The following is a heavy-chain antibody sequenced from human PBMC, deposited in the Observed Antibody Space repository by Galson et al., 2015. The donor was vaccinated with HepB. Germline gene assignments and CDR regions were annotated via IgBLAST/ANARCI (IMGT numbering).Heavy chain of an antibody. CDR3: ARGAAGLGGYFDY. J-gene: IGHJ4*02. CDR2: IRRNTYGATT. V-gene: IGHV3-49*03. D-gene: IGHD6-13*01. Sequence: SLRLSCASSGFTFGDYAVNWFRQAPGKGLEWIGFIRRNTYGATTEYAASLKGRFSISRDASKNIAHLQMNSLQTEDTAVYCCARGAAGLGGYFDYWGRGTLVTVSS. CDR1: GFTFGDYA.